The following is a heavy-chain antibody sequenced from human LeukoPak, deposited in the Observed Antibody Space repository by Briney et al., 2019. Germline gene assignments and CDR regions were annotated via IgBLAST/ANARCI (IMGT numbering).Heavy chain of an antibody. Sequence: SETLSLTCTVSGGSISSYYWSWIRQPPGKGLEWIGYIYYSGSTNYNPSLKSRVTISVDTSKNQFSLKLSSVTAADTAAYYCARHGPYDYSNYYGMDVWGQGTTVTVPS. V-gene: IGHV4-59*08. J-gene: IGHJ6*02. D-gene: IGHD4-4*01. CDR3: ARHGPYDYSNYYGMDV. CDR2: IYYSGST. CDR1: GGSISSYY.